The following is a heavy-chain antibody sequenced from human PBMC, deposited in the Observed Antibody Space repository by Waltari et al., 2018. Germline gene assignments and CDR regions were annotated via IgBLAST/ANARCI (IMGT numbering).Heavy chain of an antibody. CDR2: IDYRGST. J-gene: IGHJ4*02. CDR1: GGSISSGGYY. V-gene: IGHV4-31*03. CDR3: ARDRGFDY. Sequence: QVQLQESGPGLVKPSQTLSLTCTVPGGSISSGGYYWSWLRQHPGKGLEWIGYIDYRGSTYYNPSLNSRVTISVDTSKHQFSLKLSSVTAADTAVYYCARDRGFDYWGQGTLVTVSS. D-gene: IGHD3-16*01.